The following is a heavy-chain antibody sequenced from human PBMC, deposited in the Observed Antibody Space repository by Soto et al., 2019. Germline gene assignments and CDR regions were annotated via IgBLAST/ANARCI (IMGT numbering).Heavy chain of an antibody. CDR1: GFTFSSYG. D-gene: IGHD2-21*02. V-gene: IGHV3-30*18. CDR3: AKDLDLAYCGGDCLEGMDV. Sequence: GGSLRLSCAASGFTFSSYGMHWVRQAPGKGLEWVAVISYDGSNKYYADSVKGRFTISRDNSKDTLYLQMNSLRAEDTAVYYCAKDLDLAYCGGDCLEGMDVWGQGTTVTVSS. J-gene: IGHJ6*02. CDR2: ISYDGSNK.